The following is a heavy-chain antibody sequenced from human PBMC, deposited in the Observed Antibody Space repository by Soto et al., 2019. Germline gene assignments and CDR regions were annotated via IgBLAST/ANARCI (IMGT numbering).Heavy chain of an antibody. J-gene: IGHJ6*02. V-gene: IGHV4-39*01. CDR3: ARRTYSSSWYYYYVMDV. CDR2: IYYSGST. CDR1: GGFISSSSYY. D-gene: IGHD6-13*01. Sequence: SETLSLTCTVSGGFISSSSYYWGWIRQPPGKGLEWIGSIYYSGSTYYNPSLKSRVTISVDTSKNQFSLKLSSVTAADTAVYYCARRTYSSSWYYYYVMDVWGQGTTVTVSS.